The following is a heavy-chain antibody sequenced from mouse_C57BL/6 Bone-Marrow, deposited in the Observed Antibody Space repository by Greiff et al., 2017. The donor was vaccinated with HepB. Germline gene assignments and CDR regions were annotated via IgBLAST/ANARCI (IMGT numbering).Heavy chain of an antibody. CDR3: ARSYITTGY. V-gene: IGHV1-19*01. CDR1: GYTFTDYY. Sequence: SGPVLVKPGASVKMSCKASGYTFTDYYMNWVKQSHGKSLEWIGVINPYNGGTSYNQKFKGKATLTVDKSSSTAYMELNSLTSEDSAVYYCARSYITTGYWGQGTTLTVSS. J-gene: IGHJ2*01. CDR2: INPYNGGT. D-gene: IGHD1-1*01.